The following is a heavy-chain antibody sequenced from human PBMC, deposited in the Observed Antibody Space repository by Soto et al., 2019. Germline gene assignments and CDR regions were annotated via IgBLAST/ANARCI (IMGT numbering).Heavy chain of an antibody. D-gene: IGHD5-18*01. CDR2: ISYDGSNK. CDR1: GFTFSSYG. V-gene: IGHV3-30*18. J-gene: IGHJ4*02. Sequence: QVQLVESGGGVVQPGRSLRLSCAASGFTFSSYGMHWVRQAPGKGLEWVAVISYDGSNKYYADSVKGRFTISRDNSKNTLYPQMNSLRAEDTAVYYCAKDTAGYRIMYYFDYWGQGTLVTVSS. CDR3: AKDTAGYRIMYYFDY.